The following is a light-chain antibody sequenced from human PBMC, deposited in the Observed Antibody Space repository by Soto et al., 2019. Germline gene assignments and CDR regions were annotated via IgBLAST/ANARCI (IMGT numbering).Light chain of an antibody. Sequence: DIQMTQSPSALSASVGDRVTITCRGSQGISSWLAWYQQKPGKAPRLLIYAASTLQGAVPSRFSGRGSGTDFSLTISSLQPEDFATYYCQQTNIFPYTFGQGTKLEIK. CDR3: QQTNIFPYT. CDR1: QGISSW. V-gene: IGKV1-12*01. CDR2: AAS. J-gene: IGKJ2*01.